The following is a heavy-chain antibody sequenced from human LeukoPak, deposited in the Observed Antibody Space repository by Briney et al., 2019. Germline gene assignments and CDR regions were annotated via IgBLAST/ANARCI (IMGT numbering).Heavy chain of an antibody. CDR3: AKDRGGGIAAAANDY. J-gene: IGHJ4*02. CDR1: GFTFSSYG. D-gene: IGHD6-13*01. V-gene: IGHV3-30*02. Sequence: GGSLRLSCAASGFTFSSYGMHWVRQAPGKGLEWVAFIRYDGSNKYYADSVKGRFTISRDNSKNTLYLQMNSLRAEDTAVYYCAKDRGGGIAAAANDYWGQGTLVTVSS. CDR2: IRYDGSNK.